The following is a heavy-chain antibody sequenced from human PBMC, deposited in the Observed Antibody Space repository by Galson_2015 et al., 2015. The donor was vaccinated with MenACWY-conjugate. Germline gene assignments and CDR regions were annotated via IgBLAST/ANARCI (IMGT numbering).Heavy chain of an antibody. CDR1: GYTFSNYC. D-gene: IGHD2-2*01. J-gene: IGHJ4*02. V-gene: IGHV5-51*01. Sequence: QSGAEVKKPGESLTISFTASGYTFSNYCHAWVPQMPAKGLGWMGVVHPGVSDTRDIPLLQRQDTVPADKSINTAYLQWSSLKASDTAMYYCVKHHLRTSHCAFDLWGQGTLVTVSS. CDR3: VKHHLRTSHCAFDL. CDR2: VHPGVSDT.